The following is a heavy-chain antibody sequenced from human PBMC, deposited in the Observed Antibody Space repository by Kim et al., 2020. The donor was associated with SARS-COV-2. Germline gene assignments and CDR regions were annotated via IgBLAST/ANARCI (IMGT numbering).Heavy chain of an antibody. CDR2: INHSGST. V-gene: IGHV4-34*01. Sequence: SETLSLTCAVYGGSFSGYHWSWIRQPPGKGLEWIGEINHSGSTNYSPSLKSRVTISIDTSRNQFTLKLTSVTAADTASYYCARGRAGVVPGAILGIGPHYDDYLMDVWGQGTTVTVSS. J-gene: IGHJ6*02. CDR3: ARGRAGVVPGAILGIGPHYDDYLMDV. CDR1: GGSFSGYH. D-gene: IGHD2-2*01.